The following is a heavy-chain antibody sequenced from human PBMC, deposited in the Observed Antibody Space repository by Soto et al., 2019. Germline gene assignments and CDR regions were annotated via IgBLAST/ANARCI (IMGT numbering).Heavy chain of an antibody. Sequence: ASVKVSCKASGYTFTSYAMHWVRQAPGQRLEWMGWINAGNGNTKYSQKFQGRVTITRDTSASTAYMELSSLRSEDTAVYYCARARPAGIVVVPAAMPWFDPWGQGTLVTAPQ. V-gene: IGHV1-3*01. CDR1: GYTFTSYA. CDR3: ARARPAGIVVVPAAMPWFDP. D-gene: IGHD2-2*01. CDR2: INAGNGNT. J-gene: IGHJ5*02.